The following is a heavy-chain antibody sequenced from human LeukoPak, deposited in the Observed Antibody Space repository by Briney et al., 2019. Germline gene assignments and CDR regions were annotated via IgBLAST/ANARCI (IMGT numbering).Heavy chain of an antibody. D-gene: IGHD3-10*01. V-gene: IGHV4-39*07. CDR1: GDSIRSSSYY. J-gene: IGHJ6*03. Sequence: SETLSLTCTVSGDSIRSSSYYWGWTRQPPGKGLEWIGNIYYSGNTNYNPSLKSRVAISVDSSKNQFSLKLNSVTAADTAVYYCARDIIYYHYMDVWGKGTTVTISS. CDR3: ARDIIYYHYMDV. CDR2: IYYSGNT.